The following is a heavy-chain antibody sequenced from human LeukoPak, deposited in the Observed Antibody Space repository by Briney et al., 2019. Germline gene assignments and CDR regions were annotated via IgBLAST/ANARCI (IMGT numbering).Heavy chain of an antibody. V-gene: IGHV1-2*02. CDR3: ARESASWSDFDP. CDR1: GYTFTGYY. CDR2: INPNSGGT. Sequence: GASVKVSCKASGYTFTGYYMHWVRQAPGQGLEWMGWINPNSGGTNYAQKFQGRVTMTTDTSTSTAYMELRSLRSDDTAVYYCARESASWSDFDPWGQGTLVTVSS. D-gene: IGHD3-10*01. J-gene: IGHJ5*02.